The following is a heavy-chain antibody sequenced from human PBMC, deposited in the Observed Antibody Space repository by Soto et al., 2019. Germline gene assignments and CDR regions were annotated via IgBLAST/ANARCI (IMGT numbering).Heavy chain of an antibody. Sequence: PSETLSLTCTVSGGSISSYYWSWIRQPPGKGLEWIGYIYYSGSTNYNPSLKSRVTISVDTSKNQFSLKLSSVTAADTAVYYCARRGPHYYYYYYMYVWGKGTTVTVSS. CDR3: ARRGPHYYYYYYMYV. CDR1: GGSISSYY. J-gene: IGHJ6*03. CDR2: IYYSGST. V-gene: IGHV4-59*08.